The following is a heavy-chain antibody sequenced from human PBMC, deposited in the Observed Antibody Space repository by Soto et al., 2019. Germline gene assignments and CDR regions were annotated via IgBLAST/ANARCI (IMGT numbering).Heavy chain of an antibody. CDR1: GYNFNIYG. V-gene: IGHV1-18*01. J-gene: IGHJ5*02. D-gene: IGHD3-3*01. Sequence: ASVKVSCKASGYNFNIYGINWVRQAPGQGLELMGWISAYDGKTTYAEKFQGRVTMTTDASTSTAYMELRSLRSDDTAVYYCARDPHEYWTSYWFDPWGQGSLVIVSS. CDR2: ISAYDGKT. CDR3: ARDPHEYWTSYWFDP.